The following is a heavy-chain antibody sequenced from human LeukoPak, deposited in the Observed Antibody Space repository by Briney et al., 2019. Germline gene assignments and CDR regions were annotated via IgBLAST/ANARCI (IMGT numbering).Heavy chain of an antibody. D-gene: IGHD5-18*01. J-gene: IGHJ4*02. CDR1: GYSFSSYW. V-gene: IGHV5-51*01. CDR3: GRQGYTYGLDY. Sequence: GESLKISCRASGYSFSSYWIVWVRQMPAKGLECVGIIFPDDSGIRYSPSFQGQVTVSVDKSSSTAYLQWSSLRASDTAMYYCGRQGYTYGLDYWGQGTLVTVSS. CDR2: IFPDDSGI.